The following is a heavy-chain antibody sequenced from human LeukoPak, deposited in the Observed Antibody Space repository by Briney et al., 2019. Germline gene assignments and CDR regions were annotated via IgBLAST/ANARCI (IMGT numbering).Heavy chain of an antibody. CDR1: GGSFSGYY. V-gene: IGHV4-34*01. CDR3: ARGGGSSRSDY. J-gene: IGHJ4*02. CDR2: INHSGST. Sequence: SETLSLTCAVYGGSFSGYYWSWIRQPPGKGLEWIGEINHSGSTNYNPSLKSRVTISVDTSKNQFSLKLSSVTAADTAVYYCARGGGSSRSDYWGQGTLVTVSS. D-gene: IGHD2-15*01.